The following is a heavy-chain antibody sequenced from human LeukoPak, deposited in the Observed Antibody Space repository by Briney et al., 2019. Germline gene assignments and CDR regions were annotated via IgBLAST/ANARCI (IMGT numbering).Heavy chain of an antibody. CDR1: GGSISSSNW. V-gene: IGHV4-4*02. CDR3: ARVLGSGSFNPLGY. D-gene: IGHD3-10*01. J-gene: IGHJ4*02. CDR2: IYHSGST. Sequence: PSETLSLTCAVSGGSISSSNWWSWVRQPPGKGLEWIGEIYHSGSTNYNPSLKSRVNISVDTSKNQVSLKVSSVTAADTAVYYCARVLGSGSFNPLGYWGQGTLVTVSS.